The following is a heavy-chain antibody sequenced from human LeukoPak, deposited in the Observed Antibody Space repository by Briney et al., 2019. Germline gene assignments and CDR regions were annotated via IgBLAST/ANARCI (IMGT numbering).Heavy chain of an antibody. D-gene: IGHD3-10*01. CDR2: ISGSSGNT. Sequence: GGSLRLSCAASGFTFSNYAMNWVRQAPGKGLEWVSAISGSSGNTYYADSVKGRFTISRDNSENTLYLQMNSLRAEDTAVYYCATVLGRITMVRGVITPLVGGAFDIWGQGTMVTVSS. CDR1: GFTFSNYA. V-gene: IGHV3-23*01. J-gene: IGHJ3*02. CDR3: ATVLGRITMVRGVITPLVGGAFDI.